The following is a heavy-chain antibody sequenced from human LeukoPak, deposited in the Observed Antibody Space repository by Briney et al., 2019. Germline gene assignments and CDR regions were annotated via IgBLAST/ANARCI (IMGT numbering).Heavy chain of an antibody. CDR3: AKDITIFGVVIKGYFDY. J-gene: IGHJ4*02. Sequence: GGSLRLSCAASGFTFSNYAMSWVRQAPGKGLEWVSGISGSGGSTYYAGSVKGRFTLSRDNSKHTLHLQMNSLKSEDTAVYYCAKDITIFGVVIKGYFDYWGQGTLVTVSS. CDR2: ISGSGGST. D-gene: IGHD3-3*01. V-gene: IGHV3-23*01. CDR1: GFTFSNYA.